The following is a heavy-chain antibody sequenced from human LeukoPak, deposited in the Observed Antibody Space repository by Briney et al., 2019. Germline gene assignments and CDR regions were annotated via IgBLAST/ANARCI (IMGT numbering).Heavy chain of an antibody. Sequence: GGSLRLSCAASGFTFSNAWMSWVRQAPGKGLEWVGRIKSKTDGCTTDYAAPVKGRFTISRDDSKNTLYLQMNSLKTEDTAVYYCSTAYYYYGMDVWGQGTTVTVSS. CDR3: STAYYYYGMDV. V-gene: IGHV3-15*01. CDR2: IKSKTDGCTT. CDR1: GFTFSNAW. J-gene: IGHJ6*02.